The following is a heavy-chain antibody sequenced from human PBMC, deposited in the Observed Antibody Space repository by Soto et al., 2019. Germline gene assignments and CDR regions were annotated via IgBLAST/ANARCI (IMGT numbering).Heavy chain of an antibody. Sequence: PGGSLRLSCAASGFTFSSYAMHWVRQAPGKGLEWVAVISYDGSNKYYADSVKGRFTISRGNSKNTLYLQMNSLRAEDTAVYYCARALLTMVTGAIGYYYGMDVWGQGTTVTVSS. CDR3: ARALLTMVTGAIGYYYGMDV. D-gene: IGHD5-18*01. J-gene: IGHJ6*02. CDR2: ISYDGSNK. CDR1: GFTFSSYA. V-gene: IGHV3-30-3*01.